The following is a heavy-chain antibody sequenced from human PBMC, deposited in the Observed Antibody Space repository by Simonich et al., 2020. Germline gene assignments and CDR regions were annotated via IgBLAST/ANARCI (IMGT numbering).Heavy chain of an antibody. CDR3: ASSKRGYNWNDFDY. J-gene: IGHJ4*02. CDR2: INPKGGGT. D-gene: IGHD1-1*01. Sequence: QVQLVQSGAEVKKPGASVKVSCKASGYTLTGHYMHWVRQGTGKGLEWRGWINPKGGGTNYAQKFQGRVTMTRDTSISTAYMELSRLRSDDTAVYYCASSKRGYNWNDFDYWGQGTLVTVSS. V-gene: IGHV1-2*02. CDR1: GYTLTGHY.